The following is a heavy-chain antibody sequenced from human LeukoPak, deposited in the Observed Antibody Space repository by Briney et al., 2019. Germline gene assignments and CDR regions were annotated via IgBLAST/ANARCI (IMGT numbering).Heavy chain of an antibody. CDR3: ARTRGGDPYYYYYYGMDV. CDR2: ISAGNGNT. J-gene: IGHJ6*02. Sequence: ASVKVSCKASGYTFTYRYLHWVRQAPGQGLDWMGWISAGNGNTKYSQKFQGRVTITRDTSASTAYMELSSLRSEDTAVYYCARTRGGDPYYYYYYGMDVWGQGTTVTVSS. D-gene: IGHD2-21*01. V-gene: IGHV1-3*01. CDR1: GYTFTYRY.